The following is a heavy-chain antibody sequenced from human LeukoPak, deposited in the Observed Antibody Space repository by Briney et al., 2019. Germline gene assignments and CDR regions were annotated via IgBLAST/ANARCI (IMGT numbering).Heavy chain of an antibody. D-gene: IGHD3-22*01. CDR1: GFTFNSYA. CDR2: ISYDGSNK. V-gene: IGHV3-30*01. J-gene: IGHJ4*02. Sequence: GRSLRLSCAASGFTFNSYAMHWVRQAPGKGLEWVAVISYDGSNKYYADSVKGRFTISRDNSKNTLYLQMNSLRAEDTAVYYCARDSYDSSGYYLPSFDYWGQGTLVTVSS. CDR3: ARDSYDSSGYYLPSFDY.